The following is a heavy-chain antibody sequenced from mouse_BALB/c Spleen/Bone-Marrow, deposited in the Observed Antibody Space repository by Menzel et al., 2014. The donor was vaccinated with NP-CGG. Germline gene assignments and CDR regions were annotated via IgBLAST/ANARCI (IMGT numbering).Heavy chain of an antibody. V-gene: IGHV2-6*02. J-gene: IGHJ4*01. CDR2: IWTDGST. CDR3: ARNWDY. CDR1: GFSLTNYG. Sequence: VQLQQSGPGLVSPSQLLSITCTVSGFSLTNYGLHWFRQPPGKGLEWLGGIWTDGSTAYNSALKSRLSITKDNSKSXIFLKMNSLQTDDTAMYFCARNWDYWGQGTSVTVSS.